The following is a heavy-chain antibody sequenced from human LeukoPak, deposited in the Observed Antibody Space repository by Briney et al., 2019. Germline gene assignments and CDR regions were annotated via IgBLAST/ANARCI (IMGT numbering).Heavy chain of an antibody. J-gene: IGHJ4*02. V-gene: IGHV1-69*05. D-gene: IGHD3-22*01. CDR1: GGTFSNYA. CDR3: VFDSSGYLSRSLPPYFDH. Sequence: SVKVSCKASGGTFSNYAINWVRQAPGQGLEWVGGIIPMFGTVKYAQKLQGRVTLRTDESTSIAYMELSSLTSEDTAVYYCVFDSSGYLSRSLPPYFDHWGQGTLVIVS. CDR2: IIPMFGTV.